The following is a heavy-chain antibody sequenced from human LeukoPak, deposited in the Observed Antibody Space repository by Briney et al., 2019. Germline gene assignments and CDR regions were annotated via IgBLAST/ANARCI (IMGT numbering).Heavy chain of an antibody. J-gene: IGHJ3*02. D-gene: IGHD2-21*02. CDR1: GFAFRRYW. V-gene: IGHV3-74*01. CDR2: IYTDGTTK. Sequence: GGSLRLSFAASGFAFRRYWMHWIRQAPGKGLVWVSAIYTDGTTKRYADSVKGRFTISRDNAKNTLYLQMNSLSVEDTAVYYCASLVVTDDWAFDIWGQGTMVTVSS. CDR3: ASLVVTDDWAFDI.